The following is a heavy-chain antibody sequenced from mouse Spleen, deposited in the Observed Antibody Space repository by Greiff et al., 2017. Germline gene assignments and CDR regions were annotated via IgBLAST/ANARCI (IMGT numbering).Heavy chain of an antibody. CDR1: GYSITSGYY. D-gene: IGHD1-1*01. J-gene: IGHJ1*01. Sequence: EVKLQESGPGLVKPSQSLSLTCSVTGYSITSGYYWNWIRQFPGNKLEWMGYISYDGSNNYNPSLKNRISITRDTSKNQFFLKLNSVTTEDTATYYCARAGGSSYWYFDVWGAGTTVTVSS. CDR3: ARAGGSSYWYFDV. CDR2: ISYDGSN. V-gene: IGHV3-6*01.